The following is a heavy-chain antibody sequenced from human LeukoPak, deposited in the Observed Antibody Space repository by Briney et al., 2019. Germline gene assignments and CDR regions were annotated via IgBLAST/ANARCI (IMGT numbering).Heavy chain of an antibody. CDR2: IGGSGGAI. Sequence: QPGGSLRLSCAASGFTFSTYDMSWVRQAPGKGLEWVACIGGSGGAIYYGDSVKGRFTISRDDSKSTLYLQMNSLRADDTAVYFCAKWMSRVQAFDIWGQGTMVTVSS. V-gene: IGHV3-23*01. D-gene: IGHD5-12*01. CDR3: AKWMSRVQAFDI. J-gene: IGHJ3*02. CDR1: GFTFSTYD.